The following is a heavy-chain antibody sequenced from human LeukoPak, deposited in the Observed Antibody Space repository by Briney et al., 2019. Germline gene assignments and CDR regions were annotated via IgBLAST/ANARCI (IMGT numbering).Heavy chain of an antibody. J-gene: IGHJ4*02. D-gene: IGHD3-10*01. V-gene: IGHV4-59*01. CDR1: GGSLSSYY. CDR3: ARHGTPLRYGSGNYYKGAPFDY. CDR2: IYYSGST. Sequence: PSETLSLTCTVSGGSLSSYYWSWIRQPPGKGLEWIGYIYYSGSTNYNPSLKSRVTISVDTSKNQFSLKLSSVTAADTAVYYCARHGTPLRYGSGNYYKGAPFDYWGQGTLVTVSS.